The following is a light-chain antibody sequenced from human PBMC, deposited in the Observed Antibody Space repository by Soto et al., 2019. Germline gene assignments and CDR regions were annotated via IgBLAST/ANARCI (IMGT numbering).Light chain of an antibody. CDR2: EVS. V-gene: IGLV2-14*01. J-gene: IGLJ1*01. Sequence: QSVLTQPASVSGSPGQSITISCTGTSSDVGAYKYVSWYQQHPGKAPKVMIYEVSNRPSGVSNRFSGSKPGNTASLTISGLXAEDEADYFCSSYSSSSTLFVFGTGTKVTVL. CDR3: SSYSSSSTLFV. CDR1: SSDVGAYKY.